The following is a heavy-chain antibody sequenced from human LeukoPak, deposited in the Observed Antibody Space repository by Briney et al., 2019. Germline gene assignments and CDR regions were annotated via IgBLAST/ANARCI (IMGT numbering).Heavy chain of an antibody. J-gene: IGHJ4*02. D-gene: IGHD4/OR15-4a*01. CDR3: ARDFSGASRIDY. V-gene: IGHV3-30-3*01. Sequence: GRSLRLSCAASGFTFSSYAMHWVRQAPGKGLEWVAVIALDAYREYHADSVKGRFTISRDNSKNTLYLQMNSLRAEDTAVYYCARDFSGASRIDYWGQGTLVTVSS. CDR2: IALDAYRE. CDR1: GFTFSSYA.